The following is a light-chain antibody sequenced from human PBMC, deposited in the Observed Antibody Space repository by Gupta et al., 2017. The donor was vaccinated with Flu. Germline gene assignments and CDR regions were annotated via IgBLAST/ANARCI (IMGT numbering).Light chain of an antibody. V-gene: IGLV3-21*03. CDR1: NIGIKS. CDR2: DDS. Sequence: SYVLTQPPSVSVAPGKTASLTCGGNNIGIKSVQWYQQKPGQAPVLVVHDDSDRPSGIPERFSGSNSENTATLTSRRVEAGDEADYYCQVWDSSDDHVAFGGGTKLTVL. CDR3: QVWDSSDDHVA. J-gene: IGLJ2*01.